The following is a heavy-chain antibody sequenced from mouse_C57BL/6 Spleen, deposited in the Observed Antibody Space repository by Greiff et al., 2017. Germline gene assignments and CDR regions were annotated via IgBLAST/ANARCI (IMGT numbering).Heavy chain of an antibody. Sequence: VQLQQSGPELVKPGASVKLSCKASGYTFTDYYMNWVKQSHGKSLEWIGDINPNNGGTSYNQKFKGKATLTVDKSSSTAYMGLRSLTSEDSAVYYGASSYYGYIEFAYWGQGTLVTVSA. D-gene: IGHD2-3*01. CDR1: GYTFTDYY. CDR3: ASSYYGYIEFAY. V-gene: IGHV1-26*01. CDR2: INPNNGGT. J-gene: IGHJ3*01.